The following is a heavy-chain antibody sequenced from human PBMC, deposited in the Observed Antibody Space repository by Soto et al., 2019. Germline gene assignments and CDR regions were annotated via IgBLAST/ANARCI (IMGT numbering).Heavy chain of an antibody. V-gene: IGHV3-7*03. CDR1: GFSFSSYW. CDR3: AGDGVRNGAYNGWLDP. D-gene: IGHD3-16*01. CDR2: IKQDGREE. J-gene: IGHJ5*02. Sequence: GSLRLSCAASGFSFSSYWMTWVRQAPGKGLEWVANIKQDGREEYYVASVKGRFTISRDNVKNLLFLQMDSLTPDDTAVYYCAGDGVRNGAYNGWLDPWGQGTLVTVSS.